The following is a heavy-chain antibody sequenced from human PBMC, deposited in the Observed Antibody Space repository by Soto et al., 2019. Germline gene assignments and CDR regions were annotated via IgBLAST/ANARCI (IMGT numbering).Heavy chain of an antibody. J-gene: IGHJ5*02. Sequence: GASVKVSCKASGGTFSSYAISWVRQAPGQGLEWMGGIIPIFGTANYAQKFQGRVTITADESTSTAYMELSSLRSEDTAVYYRARSIAAAGSTNLNWFDPWGQGTLVTVSS. V-gene: IGHV1-69*13. CDR3: ARSIAAAGSTNLNWFDP. CDR1: GGTFSSYA. CDR2: IIPIFGTA. D-gene: IGHD6-13*01.